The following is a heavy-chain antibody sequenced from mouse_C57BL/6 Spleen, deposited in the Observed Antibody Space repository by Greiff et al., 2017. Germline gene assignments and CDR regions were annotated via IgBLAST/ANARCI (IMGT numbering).Heavy chain of an antibody. Sequence: QVQLKESGAELVRPGTSVKVSCKASGYAFTNYLIEWVKQRPGQGLEWIGVINPGSGGTNYNEKFKGKATLTADKSSSTAYMQLSSLTSEDSAVYFCARAYYSNYGDYWGQGTTLTVSS. V-gene: IGHV1-54*01. CDR1: GYAFTNYL. CDR2: INPGSGGT. CDR3: ARAYYSNYGDY. D-gene: IGHD2-5*01. J-gene: IGHJ2*01.